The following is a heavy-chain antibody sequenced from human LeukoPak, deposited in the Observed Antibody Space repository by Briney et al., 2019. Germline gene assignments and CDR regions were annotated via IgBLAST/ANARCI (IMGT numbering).Heavy chain of an antibody. Sequence: PSETLSLTCTVSGGSISSGSYYWSWIRQPAGKGLEWIGRIYTSGSTNYNPSLKSRVTISVDTSKNQFSLKLSSVTAADTAVYYCARGFSSSWYFTHGPCWFDPWGQGTLVTVSS. CDR3: ARGFSSSWYFTHGPCWFDP. D-gene: IGHD6-13*01. V-gene: IGHV4-61*02. J-gene: IGHJ5*02. CDR1: GGSISSGSYY. CDR2: IYTSGST.